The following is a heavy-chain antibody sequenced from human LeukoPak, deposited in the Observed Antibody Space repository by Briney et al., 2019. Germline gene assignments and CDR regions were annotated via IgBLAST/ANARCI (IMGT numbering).Heavy chain of an antibody. CDR3: ARDTGGRGRLDAFDI. J-gene: IGHJ3*02. Sequence: AVSGGSISXRXXXXWXRQPPGXXLXXXGEIYHTGSTNYNPSLKSRVTILVDKSKNQFSLNLNSATAADTAMYYCARDTGGRGRLDAFDIWGQGTMVPVSS. V-gene: IGHV4-4*02. CDR2: IYHTGST. D-gene: IGHD3-10*01. CDR1: GGSISXRXX.